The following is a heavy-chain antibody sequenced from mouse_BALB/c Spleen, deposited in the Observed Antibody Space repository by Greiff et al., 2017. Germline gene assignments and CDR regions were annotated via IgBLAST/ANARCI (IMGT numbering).Heavy chain of an antibody. CDR1: GYAFSSYW. J-gene: IGHJ2*01. Sequence: QVQLQQSGAELVRPGSSVKISCTASGYAFSSYWMNWVKQRPGQGLEWIGQIYPGDGDTNYNGKFKGNATLTADKSTSTAYRKLSSLTSEDSAVYFCARSTMITTAYFDYWGQGTTLTVSS. V-gene: IGHV1-80*01. CDR2: IYPGDGDT. D-gene: IGHD2-4*01. CDR3: ARSTMITTAYFDY.